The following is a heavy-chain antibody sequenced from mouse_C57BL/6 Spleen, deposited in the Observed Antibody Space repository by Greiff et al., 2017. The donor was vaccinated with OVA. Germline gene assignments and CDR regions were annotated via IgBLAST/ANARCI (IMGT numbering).Heavy chain of an antibody. Sequence: VQLQQSGPELVKPGASVKISCKASGYSFTGYYMNWVKQSPEKSLEWIGEINPSTGGTTYNQKFKAKATLTVDKSSSTAYMQLKSLTSEDSAVYYCARSPITTVVATNFDYWGQGTTLTVSS. V-gene: IGHV1-42*01. CDR2: INPSTGGT. CDR3: ARSPITTVVATNFDY. J-gene: IGHJ2*01. CDR1: GYSFTGYY. D-gene: IGHD1-1*01.